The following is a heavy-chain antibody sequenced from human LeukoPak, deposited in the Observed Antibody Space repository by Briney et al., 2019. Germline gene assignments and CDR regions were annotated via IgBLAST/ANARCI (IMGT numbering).Heavy chain of an antibody. J-gene: IGHJ4*02. CDR1: GFTFSSYG. CDR3: AKDRDGSGSYYLTPSYGY. Sequence: GGTLRLSCAASGFTFSSYGMSWVRQAPGKGLEWVSAISGSGGSTYYADSVKGRFTISRDNSKNTLYLQMNSLRAEDTAVYYCAKDRDGSGSYYLTPSYGYWGQGTLVTVSS. D-gene: IGHD3-10*01. V-gene: IGHV3-23*01. CDR2: ISGSGGST.